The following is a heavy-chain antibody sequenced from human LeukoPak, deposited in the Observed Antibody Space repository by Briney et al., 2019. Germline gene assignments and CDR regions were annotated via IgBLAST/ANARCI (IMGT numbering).Heavy chain of an antibody. CDR2: LNQYGNDK. Sequence: GGSLRLSCAASGFTFTNYWMTWVRQAPGKGLGWVANLNQYGNDKYYDDSVKGRFTISRDNARDSLYLEMNSLRAEDTAIYYCSRDLGTGRPHDVWGRGTLVTVSS. CDR1: GFTFTNYW. D-gene: IGHD3/OR15-3a*01. V-gene: IGHV3-7*01. CDR3: SRDLGTGRPHDV. J-gene: IGHJ4*02.